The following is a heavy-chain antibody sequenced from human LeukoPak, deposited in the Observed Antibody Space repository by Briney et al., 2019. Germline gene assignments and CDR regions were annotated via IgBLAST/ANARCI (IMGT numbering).Heavy chain of an antibody. Sequence: GGSLRLSRAASGVAVSSNSFSWVRQAPGKGLEWVSVVDFGGNTNYADSVKGRFTISRDNSKNTLYLQMNNLRVEDTAVYYCARAGGSYYKGWFDPWGQGTLVTVSS. D-gene: IGHD1-26*01. J-gene: IGHJ5*02. V-gene: IGHV3-53*01. CDR1: GVAVSSNS. CDR3: ARAGGSYYKGWFDP. CDR2: VDFGGNT.